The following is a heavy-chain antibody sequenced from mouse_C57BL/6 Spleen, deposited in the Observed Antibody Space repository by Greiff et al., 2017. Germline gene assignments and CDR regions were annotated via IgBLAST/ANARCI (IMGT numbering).Heavy chain of an antibody. CDR1: GFTFSDYY. CDR3: AREDGYYLDY. V-gene: IGHV5-16*01. Sequence: EVQLVESEGGLVQPGSSMKLSCTASGFTFSDYYMAWVRQVPEKGLEWVANINYDGSSTYYLDSLKSRFIISRDNAKNILYLQMSSLKSEDTATYYCAREDGYYLDYWGQGTTLTVSS. D-gene: IGHD2-3*01. J-gene: IGHJ2*01. CDR2: INYDGSST.